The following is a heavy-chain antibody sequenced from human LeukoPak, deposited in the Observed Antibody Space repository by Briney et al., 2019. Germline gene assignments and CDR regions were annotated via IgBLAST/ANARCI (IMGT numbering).Heavy chain of an antibody. Sequence: SETLSLTCAVYGGSFSGYYWSWIRQPPGKGLEWIGEINHSGSTNYNPSLKSRVTISVDTSKNQFSLKLSSVTAADTAVYYCTRDSRKGFDYWGQGTLVTVSS. CDR3: TRDSRKGFDY. J-gene: IGHJ4*02. V-gene: IGHV4-34*01. D-gene: IGHD1-14*01. CDR1: GGSFSGYY. CDR2: INHSGST.